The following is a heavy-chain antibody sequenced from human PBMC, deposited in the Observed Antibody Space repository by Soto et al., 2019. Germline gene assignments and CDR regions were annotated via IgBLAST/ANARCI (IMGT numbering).Heavy chain of an antibody. CDR3: ARKSDV. CDR1: GGSISSGGYY. Sequence: QVQLQESGPGLVKPSQTLSLTCTVSGGSISSGGYYWSWIRQHPGKGLERIGYIYYSGSNHYNPSLKSRVTISINTSKNQFSLKPSSVTTANTAVYYCARKSDVWGQGTTVTVSS. CDR2: IYYSGSN. V-gene: IGHV4-31*03. J-gene: IGHJ6*02.